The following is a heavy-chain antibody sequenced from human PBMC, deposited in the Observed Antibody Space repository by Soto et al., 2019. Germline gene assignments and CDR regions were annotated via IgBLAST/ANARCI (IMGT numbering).Heavy chain of an antibody. CDR1: GGSISSSNW. CDR3: ARDRYYYGSGSYYTYYYYGMDV. J-gene: IGHJ6*02. V-gene: IGHV4-4*02. D-gene: IGHD3-10*01. Sequence: LETLSLTCAVSGGSISSSNWWSWVRQPPGKGLEWIGEIYHSGSTNYNPSLKSRVTISVDKSKNQFSLKLSSVTAADTAVYYCARDRYYYGSGSYYTYYYYGMDVWGQGTTVTVSS. CDR2: IYHSGST.